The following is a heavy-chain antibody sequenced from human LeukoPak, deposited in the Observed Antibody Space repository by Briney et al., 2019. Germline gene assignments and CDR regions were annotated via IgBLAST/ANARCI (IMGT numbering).Heavy chain of an antibody. CDR2: IIPIFGTA. CDR1: GGTFSSYA. V-gene: IGHV1-69*05. CDR3: ARDRCSSTSCYRWFDP. Sequence: GGSVTVSCKASGGTFSSYAISWVRQAPGQGLEWMGGIIPIFGTANYAQKFQGRVTITTDESTSTAYMELSSLRSEDTAVYYCARDRCSSTSCYRWFDPWGQGTLVTVSS. J-gene: IGHJ5*02. D-gene: IGHD2-2*02.